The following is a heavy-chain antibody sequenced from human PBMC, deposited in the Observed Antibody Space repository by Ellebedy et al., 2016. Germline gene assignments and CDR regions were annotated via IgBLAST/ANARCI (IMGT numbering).Heavy chain of an antibody. J-gene: IGHJ4*02. CDR3: ATERGTAVANPDS. D-gene: IGHD6-19*01. CDR1: EDTFRNYV. CDR2: IIPKFGTR. Sequence: SVKVSXKGSEDTFRNYVISWVRQAPGQGLEWMGGIIPKFGTRDYSRKFQGRVTITADESTRTAYMDLSSLRSEDTAVYYCATERGTAVANPDSWGQGTLVTVSS. V-gene: IGHV1-69*13.